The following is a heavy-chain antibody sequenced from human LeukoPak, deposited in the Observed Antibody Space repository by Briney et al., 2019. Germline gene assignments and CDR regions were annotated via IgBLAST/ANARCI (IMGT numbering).Heavy chain of an antibody. D-gene: IGHD5-18*01. V-gene: IGHV1-18*01. J-gene: IGHJ4*02. CDR2: ISGYNVNT. Sequence: ASVKVSCKSSGYTFNTYGITWVRQAPGQGLEWMGWISGYNVNTNYAQKFQGRVTMTSDTSTSTAYMELRSLRSDDTAVYYCARGDTAMVQTLFDYWGQGTLVTVSS. CDR3: ARGDTAMVQTLFDY. CDR1: GYTFNTYG.